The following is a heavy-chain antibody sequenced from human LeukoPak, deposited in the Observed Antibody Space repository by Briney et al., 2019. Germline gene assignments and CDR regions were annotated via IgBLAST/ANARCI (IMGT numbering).Heavy chain of an antibody. CDR3: ARPIAAAGYYYGMDV. J-gene: IGHJ6*02. CDR2: ISSSGSTI. Sequence: GGSLRLSCAASGFTFSDYYMSWIRQAPGKGLEWVSYISSSGSTIYYADSVKGRFTISRDNAENSLYLQMNSLRAEDTAVYYCARPIAAAGYYYGMDVWGQGTTVTVSS. V-gene: IGHV3-11*01. D-gene: IGHD6-13*01. CDR1: GFTFSDYY.